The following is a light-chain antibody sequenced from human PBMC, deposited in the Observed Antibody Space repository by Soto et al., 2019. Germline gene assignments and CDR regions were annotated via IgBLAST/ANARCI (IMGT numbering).Light chain of an antibody. J-gene: IGKJ3*01. Sequence: DIQMTQSPSSLSASVGDRVTITCRASQSISSYLNWYQQKPGKAPKLLIYAASSLQSGVPSRFSGSGSGTDFTLPISSLQPEDFATYYCQQSYRTPLTFGPGTKVDIK. CDR1: QSISSY. CDR3: QQSYRTPLT. CDR2: AAS. V-gene: IGKV1-39*01.